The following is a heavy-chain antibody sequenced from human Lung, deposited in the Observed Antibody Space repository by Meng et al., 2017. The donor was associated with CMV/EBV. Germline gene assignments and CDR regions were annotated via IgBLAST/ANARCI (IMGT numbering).Heavy chain of an antibody. V-gene: IGHV4-39*01. CDR2: IYHNGST. CDR3: ARQKYIVVIPSGMGNNWFDP. CDR1: GAXINNKLYY. Sequence: SXTXSLXCSVSGAXINNKLYYWGWIRQPPGKGQEWIGNIYHNGSTYYSPSLKSRVTISVDTSKNHFSLRLSSVTAADTGVYYCARQKYIVVIPSGMGNNWFDPXGQGXLVTVSS. D-gene: IGHD2-15*01. J-gene: IGHJ5*02.